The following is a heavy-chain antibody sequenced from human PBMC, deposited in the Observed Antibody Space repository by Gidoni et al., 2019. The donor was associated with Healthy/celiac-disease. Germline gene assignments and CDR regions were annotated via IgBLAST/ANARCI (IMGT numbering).Heavy chain of an antibody. CDR3: ARGGVVAAAFDY. Sequence: QVQLQASGTELVKPSASLSLPCTVSGGSISSYSWSWIRQPPGKGLEWIGYIYYSGSTNYNPSLKSRVTISVDTSKNQFSLKLSSVTAADTAVYYCARGGVVAAAFDYWGQGTLVTVSS. V-gene: IGHV4-59*01. J-gene: IGHJ4*02. D-gene: IGHD5-12*01. CDR2: IYYSGST. CDR1: GGSISSYS.